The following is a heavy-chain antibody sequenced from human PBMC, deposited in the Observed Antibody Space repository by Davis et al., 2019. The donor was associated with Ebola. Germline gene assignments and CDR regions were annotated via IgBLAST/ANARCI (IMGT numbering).Heavy chain of an antibody. D-gene: IGHD3-22*01. CDR3: ARGPHYYYDSSAYFDY. V-gene: IGHV3-48*02. Sequence: GESPMTSCAAPGFTLSSYSMNWVRQAPGKGLEWVSYISSSSSTIYYADSVKGRFTIFRDNAKNSLYLQMHSLRDEDTAVYYCARGPHYYYDSSAYFDYWGQGTLVTVSS. CDR1: GFTLSSYS. CDR2: ISSSSSTI. J-gene: IGHJ4*02.